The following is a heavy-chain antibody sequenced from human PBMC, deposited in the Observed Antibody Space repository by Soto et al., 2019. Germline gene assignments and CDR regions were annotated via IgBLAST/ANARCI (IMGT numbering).Heavy chain of an antibody. CDR3: ARDRYSYYDFWSGSLPYYYFGMDV. J-gene: IGHJ6*02. V-gene: IGHV3-23*01. Sequence: GGSLRLSCAASRFTFSNYAMSWVRQAPGKGLEWVSAISAGGGSTNYADSVKGRFTISRDNAKNSLSLQMNSLRAEDTAVYYCARDRYSYYDFWSGSLPYYYFGMDVWGQGTTVTVSS. D-gene: IGHD3-3*01. CDR1: RFTFSNYA. CDR2: ISAGGGST.